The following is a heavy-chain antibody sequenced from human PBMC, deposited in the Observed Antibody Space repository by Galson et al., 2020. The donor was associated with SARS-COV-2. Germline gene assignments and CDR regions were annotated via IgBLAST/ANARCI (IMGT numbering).Heavy chain of an antibody. J-gene: IGHJ3*02. CDR1: GDSVSSNSAA. V-gene: IGHV6-1*01. Sequence: SQTLSLTCAISGDSVSSNSAAWNWIRQSPSRGLEWLGRTYYRSKWYNDYAVSVKSRITINPDTSKNQFSLQLNSVTPEDTAVYYCARGYSSGWYRGLYAFDIWGQGTMVTVSS. CDR3: ARGYSSGWYRGLYAFDI. D-gene: IGHD6-19*01. CDR2: TYYRSKWYN.